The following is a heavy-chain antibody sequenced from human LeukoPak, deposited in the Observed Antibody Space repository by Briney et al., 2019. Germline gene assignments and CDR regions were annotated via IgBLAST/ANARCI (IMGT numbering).Heavy chain of an antibody. D-gene: IGHD5-24*01. CDR1: GFTFSSYA. CDR3: ANQMATIPFDY. J-gene: IGHJ4*02. CDR2: ISGSGGST. V-gene: IGHV3-23*01. Sequence: GGSLRVSCAASGFTFSSYAMSWVRQAPGNGLEWVSAISGSGGSTYYADSVKGRFTISRDNSKNTLYLQMNSLRAEDTAVYYCANQMATIPFDYWGQGTLVTVSS.